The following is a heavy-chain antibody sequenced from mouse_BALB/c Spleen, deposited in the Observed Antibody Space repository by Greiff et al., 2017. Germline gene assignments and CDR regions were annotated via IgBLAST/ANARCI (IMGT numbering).Heavy chain of an antibody. J-gene: IGHJ1*01. V-gene: IGHV14-4*02. Sequence: VQLQQSGAELAKPGASVKMSCKASGYTFTSYWMHWVKQRPGQGLEWIGWIDPENGDTEYAPKFQGKATMTADTSSNTAYLQLSSLTSEDTAVYYCNRVITTRYFDVWGAGTTVTVSS. CDR3: NRVITTRYFDV. CDR2: IDPENGDT. D-gene: IGHD2-4*01. CDR1: GYTFTSYW.